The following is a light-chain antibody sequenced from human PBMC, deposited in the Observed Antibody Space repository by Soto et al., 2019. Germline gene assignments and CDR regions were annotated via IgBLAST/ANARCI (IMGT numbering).Light chain of an antibody. J-gene: IGLJ2*01. V-gene: IGLV1-47*02. CDR2: SNN. CDR1: SSNIGSNF. CDR3: GTWDDRLSGPG. Sequence: QSVLTQPPSASGTPGQRVTISCSGSSSNIGSNFVYWYQLLPGTAPKLLIYSNNLRPSGVPDRFSGSKSGTSASLAISGLRSEDGADYYCGTWDDRLSGPGFGGGAKVTVL.